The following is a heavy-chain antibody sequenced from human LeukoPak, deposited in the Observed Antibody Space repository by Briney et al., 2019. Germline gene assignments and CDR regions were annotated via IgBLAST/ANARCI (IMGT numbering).Heavy chain of an antibody. J-gene: IGHJ1*01. CDR3: ARDSMETSWYLYFQH. CDR1: GFTFSSYA. V-gene: IGHV3-30-3*01. CDR2: ISYDGSNK. D-gene: IGHD6-13*01. Sequence: GGSLRLSCAASGFTFSSYAMHWVRQAPGKGLEWVAVISYDGSNKYYADSVKGRFTISRDNSKNTLYLQMNSLRAEDTAVYYCARDSMETSWYLYFQHWGQGTLVTVSS.